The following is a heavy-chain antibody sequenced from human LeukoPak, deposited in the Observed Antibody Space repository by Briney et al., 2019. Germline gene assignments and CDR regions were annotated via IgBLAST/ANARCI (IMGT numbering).Heavy chain of an antibody. CDR1: GYTFTGYY. J-gene: IGHJ4*02. Sequence: ASVKVSCKASGYTFTGYYMHWVRQAPGQGLEWMGWINPNSGGTNYAQEFQGWVTMTRDTSISTAYMELSRLRSDDTAVYYCARDIGRNQFDYWGQGTLVTVSS. CDR3: ARDIGRNQFDY. V-gene: IGHV1-2*04. D-gene: IGHD1-14*01. CDR2: INPNSGGT.